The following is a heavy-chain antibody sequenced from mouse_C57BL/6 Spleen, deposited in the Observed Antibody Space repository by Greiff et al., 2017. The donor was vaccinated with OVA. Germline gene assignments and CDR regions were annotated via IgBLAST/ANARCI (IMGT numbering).Heavy chain of an antibody. D-gene: IGHD3-2*02. V-gene: IGHV1-66*01. CDR1: GYSFTSYY. Sequence: QVHVKQSGPELVKPGASVKISCKASGYSFTSYYIHWVKQRPGQGLEWIGWIYPGSGNTKYNEKFKGKATLTADTSSSTAYMQLSSLTSEDSAVYYCVQTAQATWYFDVWGTGTTVTVSS. CDR3: VQTAQATWYFDV. CDR2: IYPGSGNT. J-gene: IGHJ1*03.